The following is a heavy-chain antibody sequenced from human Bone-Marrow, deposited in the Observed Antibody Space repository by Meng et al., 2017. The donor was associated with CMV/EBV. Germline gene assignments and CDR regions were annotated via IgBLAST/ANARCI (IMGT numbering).Heavy chain of an antibody. CDR2: IYYSGST. CDR1: GGSISSSSYY. V-gene: IGHV4-39*01. CDR3: ARSDIAAAGSFDY. J-gene: IGHJ4*02. Sequence: SGGSISSSSYYWGWIRQPPGKGLEWIGSIYYSGSTYYNPSLKSRVTISVDTSKNQLSLKLSSVTAADTAVYYCARSDIAAAGSFDYWGQGTLVTVSS. D-gene: IGHD6-13*01.